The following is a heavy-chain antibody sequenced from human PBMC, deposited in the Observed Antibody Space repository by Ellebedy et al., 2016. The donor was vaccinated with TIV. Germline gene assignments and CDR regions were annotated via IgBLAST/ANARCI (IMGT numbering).Heavy chain of an antibody. D-gene: IGHD6-13*01. CDR3: ARGPPIAARTSWFDP. CDR2: IKGDGSEK. Sequence: GESLKISCAASGFTFTKFWMSWVRRAPGGGLEWVANIKGDGSEKFYGDSVKGRFTISRDNANNSLYLQMNSLRAEDTAVYYCARGPPIAARTSWFDPWGQGTLVTVSS. J-gene: IGHJ5*02. CDR1: GFTFTKFW. V-gene: IGHV3-7*01.